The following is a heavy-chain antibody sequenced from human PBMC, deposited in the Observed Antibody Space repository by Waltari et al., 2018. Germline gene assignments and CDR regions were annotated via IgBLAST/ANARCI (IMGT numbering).Heavy chain of an antibody. J-gene: IGHJ5*02. Sequence: QVQLQQWGAGLLNPSGTLSYTCAVYGWSFSAYYWSWMRQPHGKGLEWIGDITHIGSTTYNPSLKGRFTISVDTSKTQFSRKLSSGTAADTAVYYGARGRVELRYYDCSGYPIGWFDPWGQGTLVTVSS. CDR2: ITHIGST. CDR1: GWSFSAYY. CDR3: ARGRVELRYYDCSGYPIGWFDP. V-gene: IGHV4-34*01. D-gene: IGHD3-22*01.